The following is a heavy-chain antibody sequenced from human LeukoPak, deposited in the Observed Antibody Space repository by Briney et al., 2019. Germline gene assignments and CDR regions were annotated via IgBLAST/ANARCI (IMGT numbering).Heavy chain of an antibody. CDR1: GGSFSGYY. CDR3: ARGLGRYCTNGVCYTGYFDL. V-gene: IGHV4-34*01. CDR2: INHSGST. Sequence: SETLSLTCAVYGGSFSGYYWSWIRQPPGKGLEWIGEINHSGSTNYNPSLKSRVTISVDTSKNQFSLKLSSVTAADTAVYYCARGLGRYCTNGVCYTGYFDLWGHGTLVTVSS. D-gene: IGHD2-8*01. J-gene: IGHJ2*01.